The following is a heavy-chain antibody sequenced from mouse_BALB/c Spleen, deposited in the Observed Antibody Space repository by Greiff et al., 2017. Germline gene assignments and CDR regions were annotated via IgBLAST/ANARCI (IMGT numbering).Heavy chain of an antibody. CDR1: GFTFSSYT. Sequence: DVQLVESGGGLVKPGGSLKLSCAASGFTFSSYTMSWVRQTPEKRLEWVATISSGGSYTYYPDSVKGRFTISRDNAKNTLYLQMSSLKSEDTAMYYCTRDGYFDYWGQGTTLTVSS. V-gene: IGHV5-6-4*01. J-gene: IGHJ2*01. CDR2: ISSGGSYT. CDR3: TRDGYFDY. D-gene: IGHD2-2*01.